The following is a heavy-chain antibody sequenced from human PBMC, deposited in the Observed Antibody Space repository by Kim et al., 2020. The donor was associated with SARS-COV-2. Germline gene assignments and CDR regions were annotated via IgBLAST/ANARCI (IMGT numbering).Heavy chain of an antibody. Sequence: GGSLRLSCVASGFTFTSKAMSWVRQSPVKGLEWVASINNGGNPYYANSVEGRFTISRDITKDTLYLQMNSLRADDTALYYCAKDHPSKGWPAFDSWGQGTLVTVPS. J-gene: IGHJ4*02. CDR2: INNGGNP. CDR3: AKDHPSKGWPAFDS. V-gene: IGHV3-23*01. D-gene: IGHD6-19*01. CDR1: GFTFTSKA.